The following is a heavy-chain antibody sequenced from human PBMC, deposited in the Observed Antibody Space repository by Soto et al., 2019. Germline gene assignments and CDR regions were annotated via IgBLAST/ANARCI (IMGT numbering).Heavy chain of an antibody. Sequence: SETLSLTCTVSGGSISSGGYYWSWIRQHPGKGLEWIGYIYYSGSTYYNPSLKSRVTISVDTSKNQFSLKLSSVTAADTAVYYCAREGIGTMVRGFIIRYFDYWGQGTLVTVSS. V-gene: IGHV4-31*03. CDR3: AREGIGTMVRGFIIRYFDY. CDR1: GGSISSGGYY. D-gene: IGHD3-10*01. J-gene: IGHJ4*02. CDR2: IYYSGST.